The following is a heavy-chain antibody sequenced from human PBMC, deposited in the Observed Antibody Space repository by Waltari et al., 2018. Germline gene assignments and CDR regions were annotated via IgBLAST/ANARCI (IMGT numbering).Heavy chain of an antibody. CDR2: ISSSSSNI. D-gene: IGHD6-6*01. V-gene: IGHV3-48*04. Sequence: EVQLVECGGGLVQPGGSLSLCCAAPGFPFIRFSINWVRQARGKGLEWVSYISSSSSNIYYADSVKRRFTISRDNAKNSLYLQMNSLRAEDTAVYYCARDQGIAAPMGSMGVWGKGTTVTVSS. CDR1: GFPFIRFS. J-gene: IGHJ6*04. CDR3: ARDQGIAAPMGSMGV.